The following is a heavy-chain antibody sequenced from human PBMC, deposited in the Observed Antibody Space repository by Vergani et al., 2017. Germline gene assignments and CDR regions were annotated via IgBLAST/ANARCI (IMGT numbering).Heavy chain of an antibody. CDR2: ISAYNGDT. CDR3: AVTRLRGVHRSWPPYDY. J-gene: IGHJ4*02. D-gene: IGHD3-10*01. V-gene: IGHV1-18*01. Sequence: QVQLVQSGAEVKKPGASVKVSCKASGYTFTNFGISWLRQVPGQGLEWMGWISAYNGDTNYAQIVQGRVTMTTDTSTDTAYMDLRSLRSDDTAVYFCAVTRLRGVHRSWPPYDYWGQGTLVTVSS. CDR1: GYTFTNFG.